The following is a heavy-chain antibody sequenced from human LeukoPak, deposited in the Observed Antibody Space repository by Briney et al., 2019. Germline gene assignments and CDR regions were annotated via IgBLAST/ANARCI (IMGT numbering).Heavy chain of an antibody. CDR1: GGSISSYY. CDR3: ARQVGLYYFDY. V-gene: IGHV4-59*08. J-gene: IGHJ4*02. D-gene: IGHD1-26*01. Sequence: LETLSLTCTVSGGSISSYYWSWIRQPPGKGLEWIGYIYYSGSTNYNPSLKSRVTISVDTSKNQFSLKLSSVTAADTAVYYCARQVGLYYFDYWGQGTQVTVSS. CDR2: IYYSGST.